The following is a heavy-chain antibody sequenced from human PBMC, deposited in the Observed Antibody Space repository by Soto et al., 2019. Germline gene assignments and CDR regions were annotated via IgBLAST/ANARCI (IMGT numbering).Heavy chain of an antibody. CDR1: GGTFNTYA. J-gene: IGHJ4*02. Sequence: QVQLVQSGAEMKKPGSSVKVSCQSSGGTFNTYAMNWVRQAPGQGPEWMGDISPMFGAANYAPKFQGRVTITADESTVTSYMQLSSLTSEDTALYFCAREVQVHTPAFVYWGQGNLVTVSS. V-gene: IGHV1-69*19. CDR3: AREVQVHTPAFVY. CDR2: ISPMFGAA. D-gene: IGHD3-10*01.